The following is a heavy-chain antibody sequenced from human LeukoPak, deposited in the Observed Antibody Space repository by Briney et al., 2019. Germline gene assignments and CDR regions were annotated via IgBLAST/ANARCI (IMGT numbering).Heavy chain of an antibody. CDR1: GGSVTSDY. J-gene: IGHJ4*02. CDR3: ARGAGPFDY. CDR2: IYFSGSF. V-gene: IGHV4-4*07. Sequence: SGTLSLTCTVSGGSVTSDYWSWIRQPAGKGLEWIGRIYFSGSFNYNPSLRSRVAMSVDTSKNQLSLRLSSVTAADTAVYYCARGAGPFDYWGQGTLVTVSS. D-gene: IGHD6-19*01.